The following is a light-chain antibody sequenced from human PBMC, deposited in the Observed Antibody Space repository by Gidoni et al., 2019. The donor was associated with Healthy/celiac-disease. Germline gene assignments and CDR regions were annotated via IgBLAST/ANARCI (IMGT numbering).Light chain of an antibody. Sequence: DIQLTQSPSFLSASVGDRVTITCRASQGISSYLAWYQQKPGKAPKLLIYAASTLKSGVPARFSGSGSGTEFTLTISSLQPEDFATYYCQQLNSYPRNTFGQGTKLEIK. V-gene: IGKV1-9*01. J-gene: IGKJ2*01. CDR2: AAS. CDR1: QGISSY. CDR3: QQLNSYPRNT.